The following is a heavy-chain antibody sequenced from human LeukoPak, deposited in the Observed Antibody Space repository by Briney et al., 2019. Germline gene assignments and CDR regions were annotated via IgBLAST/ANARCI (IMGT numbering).Heavy chain of an antibody. J-gene: IGHJ4*02. CDR3: ARDPGPPHDILTGYYTLTFDY. D-gene: IGHD3-9*01. Sequence: ASVKVSCKASGYTFTSYGISWVRQAPGQGLEWMGRISAYNGNTNYAQKLQGRVTMTTDTSTSTAYMELRSLRSDDTAVYYCARDPGPPHDILTGYYTLTFDYWGQGTLVTVSS. CDR2: ISAYNGNT. V-gene: IGHV1-18*01. CDR1: GYTFTSYG.